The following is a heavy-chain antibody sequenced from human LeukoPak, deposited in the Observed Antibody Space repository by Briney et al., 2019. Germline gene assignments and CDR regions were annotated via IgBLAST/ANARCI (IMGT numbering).Heavy chain of an antibody. J-gene: IGHJ6*02. D-gene: IGHD3-16*01. CDR3: ARGGGLDV. CDR1: GFFFDDYG. Sequence: GGSLRLSCVASGFFFDDYGMHWVRQVPGKGLEWVSGISWQSRTRKYADSVRGRFTISRDNTKNSLYLQMSNLRAEDTAVYFCARGGGLDVWGQGATVTVSS. CDR2: ISWQSRTR. V-gene: IGHV3-9*01.